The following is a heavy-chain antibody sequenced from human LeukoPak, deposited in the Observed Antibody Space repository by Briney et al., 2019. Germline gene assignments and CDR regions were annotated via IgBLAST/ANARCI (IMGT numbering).Heavy chain of an antibody. D-gene: IGHD1-26*01. V-gene: IGHV3-21*01. CDR3: ARAVGASEGVDY. J-gene: IGHJ4*02. Sequence: GGSLRLSCAASGFTFSSYSMNWVRQAPGKGLEWVSSISSSSSYIYYADSVKGRFTISRDNAKNSLYLQMNSLRAEDTAVYYCARAVGASEGVDYWGQGTLVTVSS. CDR1: GFTFSSYS. CDR2: ISSSSSYI.